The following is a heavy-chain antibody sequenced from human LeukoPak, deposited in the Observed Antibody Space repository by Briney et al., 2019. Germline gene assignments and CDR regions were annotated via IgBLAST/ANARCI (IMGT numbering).Heavy chain of an antibody. CDR1: GFTFSSYW. J-gene: IGHJ4*02. CDR3: ARDVGPNDYVDY. D-gene: IGHD2-8*01. CDR2: IKQDGSQK. Sequence: GGSLRLSCAASGFTFSSYWMSWVRQAPGKGLECVANIKQDGSQKYYVDSVKGRFTISRDNAKNSLYLQMNSLRSEDTAGYYCARDVGPNDYVDYWGQGTLVTVSS. V-gene: IGHV3-7*01.